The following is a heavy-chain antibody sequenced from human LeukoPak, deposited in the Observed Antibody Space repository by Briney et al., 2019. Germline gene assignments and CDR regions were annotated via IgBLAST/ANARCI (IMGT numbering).Heavy chain of an antibody. V-gene: IGHV3-11*04. D-gene: IGHD2-21*01. Sequence: GGSLRLSCAASGFTFSHYYMTWIRQAPGKGLEWVSYITSTATTYYADSVKGRFTISRDNAKTSLYLQMNSLRVEDTAVYYCARALYRQHIVVVNAKNYWYFDLWGRGTLVTVSS. CDR3: ARALYRQHIVVVNAKNYWYFDL. CDR2: ITSTATT. CDR1: GFTFSHYY. J-gene: IGHJ2*01.